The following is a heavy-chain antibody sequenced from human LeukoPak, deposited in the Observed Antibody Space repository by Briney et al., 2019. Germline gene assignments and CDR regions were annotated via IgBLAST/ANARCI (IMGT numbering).Heavy chain of an antibody. CDR1: GFTFSPYA. J-gene: IGHJ5*02. V-gene: IGHV3-30-3*01. Sequence: GGSLRLSCEASGFTFSPYAMHWVRQAPGKGLEWVAVMSDDGNNIYYADSVKGRFTISSDNSKNTLYLQMNSLRLEDTGLYYCARDSTPYSSGWPSWLDPWGQGTLVTVSS. CDR2: MSDDGNNI. CDR3: ARDSTPYSSGWPSWLDP. D-gene: IGHD6-19*01.